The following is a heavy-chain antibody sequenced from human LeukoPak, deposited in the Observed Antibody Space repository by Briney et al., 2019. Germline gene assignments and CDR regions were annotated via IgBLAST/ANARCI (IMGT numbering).Heavy chain of an antibody. J-gene: IGHJ4*02. V-gene: IGHV3-64*01. Sequence: GGSLRLSCAASGFTFSSYAMHWVRQAPGKGLEYVSAISSNGGSTYYAHSVKGRFTISRDNSKNTLYLQMGSLRAEDMAVYYCARTKCGGDCYCDYWGQGTLVTVSS. CDR2: ISSNGGST. CDR1: GFTFSSYA. D-gene: IGHD2-21*02. CDR3: ARTKCGGDCYCDY.